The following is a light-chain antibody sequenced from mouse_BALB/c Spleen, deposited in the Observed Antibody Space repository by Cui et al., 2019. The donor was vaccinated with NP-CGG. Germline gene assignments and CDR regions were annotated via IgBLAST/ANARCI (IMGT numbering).Light chain of an antibody. V-gene: IGLV1*01. Sequence: AVVVTVTALTTTPGETVTLTCRSNTGAVTTTNYANWVQEKPDHLFTGLIGGTKNRTPGVPARFSGSLIGDKAVLTITGAQTEDEAIYFCALWYSNHWVFGGGTKLTVL. J-gene: IGLJ1*01. CDR1: TGAVTTTNY. CDR3: ALWYSNHWV. CDR2: GTK.